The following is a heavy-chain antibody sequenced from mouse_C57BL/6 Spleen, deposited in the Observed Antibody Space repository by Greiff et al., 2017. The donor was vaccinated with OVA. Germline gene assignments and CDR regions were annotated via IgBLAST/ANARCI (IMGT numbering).Heavy chain of an antibody. J-gene: IGHJ2*01. CDR1: GYTFTSYW. Sequence: QVQLKQPGAELVRPGSSVKLSCKASGYTFTSYWMDWVKQRPGQGLEWIGNIYPSDSETHYNQKFKDKATLTVDKSSSTAYMQLSSLTSEDSAVYYCARGYYGSSYWFAYWGQGTTLTVSS. CDR3: ARGYYGSSYWFAY. CDR2: IYPSDSET. D-gene: IGHD1-1*01. V-gene: IGHV1-61*01.